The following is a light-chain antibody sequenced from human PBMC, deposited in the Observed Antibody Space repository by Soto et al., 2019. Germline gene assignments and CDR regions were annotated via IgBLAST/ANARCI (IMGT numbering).Light chain of an antibody. J-gene: IGKJ4*01. CDR3: QQYIRWPLT. Sequence: EIVMTQSPATLSVSPGERATLSCRASQTVNSNLAWYQQKPGQAPSIIIYGASTRATGTPARFSGSGSGTEFTLTISSLQSEDVAVYYCQQYIRWPLTLGGGTKVDI. CDR1: QTVNSN. CDR2: GAS. V-gene: IGKV3-15*01.